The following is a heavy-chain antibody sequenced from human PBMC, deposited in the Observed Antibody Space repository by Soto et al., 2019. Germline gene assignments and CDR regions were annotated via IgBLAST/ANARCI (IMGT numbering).Heavy chain of an antibody. J-gene: IGHJ4*02. Sequence: PGGSLRLSCAASGFTFSSYAMSWVRQAPGKGLECVSVITDSGSAAYYADSVKGRFTISRDNFKNTLYPQMNSLRAEDTAVYYCAKDTYCSGGGCYGVDYWSQGTQVTVSS. D-gene: IGHD2-15*01. CDR3: AKDTYCSGGGCYGVDY. V-gene: IGHV3-23*01. CDR1: GFTFSSYA. CDR2: ITDSGSAA.